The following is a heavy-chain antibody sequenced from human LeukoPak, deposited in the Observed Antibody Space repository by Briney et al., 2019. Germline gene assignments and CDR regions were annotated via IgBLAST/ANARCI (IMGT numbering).Heavy chain of an antibody. CDR2: ISRSGSTI. CDR3: ARGGGLLWFGEYSGP. Sequence: GGSLRLSCAASGFTFSSYEMNWVRQAPGKGLEWVSYISRSGSTIYYADSVKGRFTISRDNAKSSLYLQMNSLRAEDTAVYYCARGGGLLWFGEYSGPWGQGTLVIVAS. J-gene: IGHJ5*02. V-gene: IGHV3-48*03. CDR1: GFTFSSYE. D-gene: IGHD3-10*01.